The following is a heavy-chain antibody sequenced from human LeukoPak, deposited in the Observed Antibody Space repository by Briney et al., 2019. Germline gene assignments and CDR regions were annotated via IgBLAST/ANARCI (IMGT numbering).Heavy chain of an antibody. CDR3: ARSPRYCANGVCQNAFDI. Sequence: SETLSLTCTVSGGSISSYYWSWIRQPPGRGLEWIGSIYYSGSTNYNPSLKSRVTISVDTSKNQFSLKLSSVTAADTAVYYCARSPRYCANGVCQNAFDIWGQGTMVTVSS. D-gene: IGHD2-8*01. V-gene: IGHV4-59*01. J-gene: IGHJ3*02. CDR1: GGSISSYY. CDR2: IYYSGST.